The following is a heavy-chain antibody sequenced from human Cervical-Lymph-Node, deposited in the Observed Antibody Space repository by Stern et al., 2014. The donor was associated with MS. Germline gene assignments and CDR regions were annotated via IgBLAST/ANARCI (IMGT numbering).Heavy chain of an antibody. J-gene: IGHJ4*02. CDR3: ARDTSSPERSDW. V-gene: IGHV3-53*01. Sequence: EVQLVESGGGVIQPGGSLRLSCTASGFNVSRDYMTWVRQAPGKGLEWVSLIAKFGSTFYTDSVKGRFTISRDDSKNTVYLHMTSLRAEDTAMYYCARDTSSPERSDWWGQGTLVTVSS. D-gene: IGHD1-1*01. CDR1: GFNVSRDY. CDR2: IAKFGST.